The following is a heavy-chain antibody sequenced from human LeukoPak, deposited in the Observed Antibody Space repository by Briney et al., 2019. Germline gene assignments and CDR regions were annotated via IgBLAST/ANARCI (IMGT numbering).Heavy chain of an antibody. D-gene: IGHD3-3*01. CDR2: ISAYNGNT. CDR3: ARDLIRFLEWDGQYYFDY. V-gene: IGHV1-18*01. CDR1: GYTFTSYG. J-gene: IGHJ4*02. Sequence: GASVKVSCKASGYTFTSYGISWVRQAPGQGLEWMGWISAYNGNTNYARKLQGRVTMTTDTSTSTAYMELRSLRSDDTAVYYCARDLIRFLEWDGQYYFDYWGQGTLVTVSS.